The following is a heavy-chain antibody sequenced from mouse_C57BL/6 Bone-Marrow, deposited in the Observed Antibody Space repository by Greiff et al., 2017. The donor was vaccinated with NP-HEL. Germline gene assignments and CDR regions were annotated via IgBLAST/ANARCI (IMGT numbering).Heavy chain of an antibody. CDR2: ISYDGSN. J-gene: IGHJ4*01. Sequence: EVKLQESGPGLVKPSQSLSLTCSVTGYSITSGYYWNWIRQFPGNKLEWMGYISYDGSNNYNPSPKNRISITLDTSKNQFFLKLNSVTTEDTATYYCAKTYDYDDAMDYWGQGTSVTVSS. CDR1: GYSITSGYY. D-gene: IGHD2-4*01. CDR3: AKTYDYDDAMDY. V-gene: IGHV3-6*01.